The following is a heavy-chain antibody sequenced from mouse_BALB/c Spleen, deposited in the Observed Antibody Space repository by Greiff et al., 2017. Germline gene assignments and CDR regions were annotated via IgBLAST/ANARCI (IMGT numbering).Heavy chain of an antibody. J-gene: IGHJ3*01. Sequence: EGQLQQSGPELVKPGASVKISCKASGYTFTDYNMHWVKQSHGKSLEWIGYIYPYNGGTGYNQKFKSKATLTVDNSSSTAYMELRSLTSEDSAVYYCARGPTMITTEFAYWGQGTLVTVSA. D-gene: IGHD2-4*01. CDR2: IYPYNGGT. CDR1: GYTFTDYN. V-gene: IGHV1S29*02. CDR3: ARGPTMITTEFAY.